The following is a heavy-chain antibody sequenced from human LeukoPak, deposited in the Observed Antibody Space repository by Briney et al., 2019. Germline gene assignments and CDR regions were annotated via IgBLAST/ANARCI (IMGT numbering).Heavy chain of an antibody. CDR2: ISSSSSTI. Sequence: GGSLRLSCAASGFTFSSYSMNWVRQAPGKGLEWVSYISSSSSTIYYADSVKGRFTISRDNAKNSLYLQMNSLRAEDTAVYYCARDVYCSSTSCYTNDAFDIWGQGTMVTVSS. CDR3: ARDVYCSSTSCYTNDAFDI. CDR1: GFTFSSYS. J-gene: IGHJ3*02. D-gene: IGHD2-2*02. V-gene: IGHV3-48*01.